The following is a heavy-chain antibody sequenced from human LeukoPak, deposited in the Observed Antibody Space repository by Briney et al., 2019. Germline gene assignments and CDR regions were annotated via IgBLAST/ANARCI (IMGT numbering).Heavy chain of an antibody. Sequence: SETLSLTCTVSGGSISSYSWSWIRQPAGKGLEWIGRMYSSGSTNYNPSLKSRVTMSVDTSKNQFSLKLNSVTAADSAVYYCATLGTDSGSYYWGQGTLVTVSS. CDR3: ATLGTDSGSYY. CDR1: GGSISSYS. J-gene: IGHJ4*02. V-gene: IGHV4-4*07. CDR2: MYSSGST. D-gene: IGHD1-26*01.